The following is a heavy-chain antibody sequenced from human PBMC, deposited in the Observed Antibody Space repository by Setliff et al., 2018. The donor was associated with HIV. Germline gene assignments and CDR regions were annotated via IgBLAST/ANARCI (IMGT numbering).Heavy chain of an antibody. CDR1: GFTLRSYA. D-gene: IGHD2-21*01. J-gene: IGHJ4*02. Sequence: PGGSLRLSCEASGFTLRSYAMYWVRQAPGKGLEWVAGISGAGATTYYADSVKGRFTISRDNSKNTLYLHMNNLRGDDTAVYYCAKGCGGAGFCYYADYWGQGTVVTVSS. V-gene: IGHV3-23*01. CDR2: ISGAGATT. CDR3: AKGCGGAGFCYYADY.